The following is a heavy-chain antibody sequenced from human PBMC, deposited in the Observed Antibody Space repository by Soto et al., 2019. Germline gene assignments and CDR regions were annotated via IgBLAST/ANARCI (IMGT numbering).Heavy chain of an antibody. J-gene: IGHJ6*04. CDR3: ARGVRDSSNHYSPHYYYGMEV. Sequence: SETLSLTCAVYGGSFSRYYWRWIRQPAGKGLEWMGEINQSGSTNYNPSLKRRVTISVDTSKNQFSLKPSSVTAADTPVYYCARGVRDSSNHYSPHYYYGMEVWGKGSTVT. V-gene: IGHV4-34*01. CDR2: INQSGST. CDR1: GGSFSRYY. D-gene: IGHD3-22*01.